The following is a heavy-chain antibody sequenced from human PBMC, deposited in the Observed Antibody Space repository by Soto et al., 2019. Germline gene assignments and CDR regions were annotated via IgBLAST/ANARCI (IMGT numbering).Heavy chain of an antibody. CDR3: ARGTLLEWLLYRNYYYYGMDV. CDR2: IYYSGSI. J-gene: IGHJ6*02. CDR1: GGSISSGGYY. V-gene: IGHV4-31*03. Sequence: SETLSLTCTVSGGSISSGGYYWSWIRQHPGKGLEWIGYIYYSGSIYYNPSLKSRVTISVDTSKNQFSLKLSSVTAADTAVYYCARGTLLEWLLYRNYYYYGMDVWGQGTTVTVSS. D-gene: IGHD3-3*01.